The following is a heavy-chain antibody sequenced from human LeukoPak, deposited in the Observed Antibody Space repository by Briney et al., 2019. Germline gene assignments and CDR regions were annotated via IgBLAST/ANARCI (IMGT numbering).Heavy chain of an antibody. V-gene: IGHV1-69*04. J-gene: IGHJ4*02. CDR1: GGTFSSYA. CDR3: ATSPIVVVTASYFDY. CDR2: IIPNLGIA. Sequence: EASVKVSCEASGGTFSSYAISWVRQAPGQGLEWMGRIIPNLGIANYAQKFQGRVTITADKSTSTAYMELSSLRSEDTAVYYCATSPIVVVTASYFDYWGQGTLVTVSS. D-gene: IGHD2-21*02.